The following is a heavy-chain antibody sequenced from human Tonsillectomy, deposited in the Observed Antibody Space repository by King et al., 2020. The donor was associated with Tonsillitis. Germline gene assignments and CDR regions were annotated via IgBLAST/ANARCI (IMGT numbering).Heavy chain of an antibody. CDR3: ARPGAEGSTFDI. J-gene: IGHJ3*02. V-gene: IGHV3-74*01. CDR2: VNSDGSIT. Sequence: VQLVESGGGLVQPGGSLRLSFAASGFTFSRYWMHWVRQAPGKGLVWGSRVNSDGSITYYPDTVKGRFTLSRDNAKNTLYLQMNSLRAGDTAVYYCARPGAEGSTFDIWGQGTLVTVSS. D-gene: IGHD7-27*01. CDR1: GFTFSRYW.